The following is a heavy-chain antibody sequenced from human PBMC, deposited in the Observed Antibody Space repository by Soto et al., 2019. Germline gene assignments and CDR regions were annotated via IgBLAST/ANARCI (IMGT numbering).Heavy chain of an antibody. Sequence: ASVKVSCKASGYTFTSYGISWVRQAPGQGLEWMGWISAYNGNTNYAQKLQGRVTMTTDTSTSTAYMELRSLRSDDTAVYYCARVLPHYYDSSGYSHFDYWGQGTLVTVSS. CDR1: GYTFTSYG. CDR2: ISAYNGNT. CDR3: ARVLPHYYDSSGYSHFDY. V-gene: IGHV1-18*01. J-gene: IGHJ4*02. D-gene: IGHD3-22*01.